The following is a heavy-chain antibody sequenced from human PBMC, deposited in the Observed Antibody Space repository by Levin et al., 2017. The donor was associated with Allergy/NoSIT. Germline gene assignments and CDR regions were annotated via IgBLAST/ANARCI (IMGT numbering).Heavy chain of an antibody. V-gene: IGHV1-69*06. CDR1: GGIFSGFI. CDR2: IITNSGTT. Sequence: KISCKATGGIFSGFIISWVRQAPGQGPEWMGGIITNSGTTKYAEKFQGRVTITADTSTRTAYLDLSSLRGDDTAVYYCARNSRAGRGPALYWGQGTLITVSS. D-gene: IGHD2/OR15-2a*01. J-gene: IGHJ4*02. CDR3: ARNSRAGRGPALY.